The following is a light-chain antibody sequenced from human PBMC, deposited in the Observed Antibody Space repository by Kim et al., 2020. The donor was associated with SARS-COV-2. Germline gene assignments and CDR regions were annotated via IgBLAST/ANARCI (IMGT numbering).Light chain of an antibody. V-gene: IGKV1-5*03. CDR2: KAS. CDR3: QQYDSYLTWT. Sequence: VGDRVAMTCRASQSIRRGVGWDQQKPGKAHKLLIYKASSLESWVPSRLSGSGSGTEFTLTISRLQPDDFATYYCQQYDSYLTWTFGQGTKVDIK. CDR1: QSIRRG. J-gene: IGKJ1*01.